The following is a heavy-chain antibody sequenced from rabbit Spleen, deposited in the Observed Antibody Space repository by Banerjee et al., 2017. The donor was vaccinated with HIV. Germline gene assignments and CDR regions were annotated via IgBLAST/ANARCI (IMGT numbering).Heavy chain of an antibody. CDR2: IYTGSGST. Sequence: QEQLEESGGDLVKPEGSLTLTCTASGFSFNINEMCWVRQAPGKRPEWIACIYTGSGSTYYASWAKGRFTISKTSSTTVTLRMTSLTAADTATYFCARDTSSSFSSYGMDLWGPGTLVTVS. CDR1: GFSFNINE. V-gene: IGHV1S45*01. J-gene: IGHJ6*01. CDR3: ARDTSSSFSSYGMDL. D-gene: IGHD1-1*01.